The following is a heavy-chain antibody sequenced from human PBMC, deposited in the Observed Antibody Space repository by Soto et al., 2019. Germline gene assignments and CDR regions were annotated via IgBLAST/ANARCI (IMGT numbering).Heavy chain of an antibody. V-gene: IGHV2-5*02. Sequence: QITLKESGPTLVKPTQTLTLACTFSGFSLSTGGVGVGWIRQPPGKALEWLALTYWDDAKYYSPSLKSRLTITKDTSKNQVVLTMTNMDPVDTDTYYCAHRQGIASGGTFDYWGQGALVTASS. J-gene: IGHJ4*02. CDR1: GFSLSTGGVG. D-gene: IGHD6-13*01. CDR3: AHRQGIASGGTFDY. CDR2: TYWDDAK.